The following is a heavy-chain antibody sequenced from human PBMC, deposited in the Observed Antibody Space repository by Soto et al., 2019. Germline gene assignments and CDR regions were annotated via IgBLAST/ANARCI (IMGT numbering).Heavy chain of an antibody. Sequence: SETLSLTCSVSGDSIRSRGYYWGWIRQPPGKGLEWIGSIYYSGSAYYNPSLKSRVTISVDTSKNQFSLKLSSVTAADTAVYYCARHGDSFWSGYIPNNWFDPWGQGTLVTVSS. D-gene: IGHD3-3*01. V-gene: IGHV4-39*01. J-gene: IGHJ5*02. CDR3: ARHGDSFWSGYIPNNWFDP. CDR1: GDSIRSRGYY. CDR2: IYYSGSA.